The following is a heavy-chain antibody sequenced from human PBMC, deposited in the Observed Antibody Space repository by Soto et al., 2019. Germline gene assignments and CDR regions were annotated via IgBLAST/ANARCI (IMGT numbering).Heavy chain of an antibody. CDR3: AREIGYYADY. V-gene: IGHV4-34*01. CDR1: GGSFSGYY. J-gene: IGHJ4*02. Sequence: ETLSLTCTVYGGSFSGYYWSWIRQPPGKGLEWIGEINHSGSTNYNPSLKSRVTISVDTSKNQFSLKLSSVTAADTAVYYCAREIGYYADYWGQGTLVTVYS. CDR2: INHSGST.